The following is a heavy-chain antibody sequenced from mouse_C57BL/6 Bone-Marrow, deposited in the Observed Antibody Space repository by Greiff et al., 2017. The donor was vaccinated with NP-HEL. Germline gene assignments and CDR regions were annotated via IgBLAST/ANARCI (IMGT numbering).Heavy chain of an antibody. D-gene: IGHD1-1*01. CDR3: ARWYYGSSYDYAMDY. Sequence: EVQLQQSGLELVKPGDSVKISCKASGYSFTGYFMNWVMQSHGKSLVWIGRINPYNGDTFYNQKFKGKATLTVDKSSSTAHMELRSLTSEDSAVYYCARWYYGSSYDYAMDYWGQGTSVTVSS. CDR2: INPYNGDT. CDR1: GYSFTGYF. V-gene: IGHV1-20*01. J-gene: IGHJ4*01.